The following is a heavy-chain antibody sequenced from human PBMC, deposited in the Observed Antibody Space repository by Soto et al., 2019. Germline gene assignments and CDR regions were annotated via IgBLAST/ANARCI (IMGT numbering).Heavy chain of an antibody. D-gene: IGHD2-15*01. V-gene: IGHV6-1*01. J-gene: IGHJ3*01. CDR3: ARDPHSDWWIKAFDV. Sequence: SQTLSLTCAISGDSVSGNSAAWNWIRQSPSRGLEWLGRTYYRFKWYYDYTTSVKSRITINPDTSKNQFALHLDSVTPEDTAIYWCARDPHSDWWIKAFDVWGQGTMVTVSS. CDR1: GDSVSGNSAA. CDR2: TYYRFKWYY.